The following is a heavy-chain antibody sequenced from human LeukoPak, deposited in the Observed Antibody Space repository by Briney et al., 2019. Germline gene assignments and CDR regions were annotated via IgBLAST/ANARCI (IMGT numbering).Heavy chain of an antibody. CDR2: IDYRGTT. J-gene: IGHJ6*02. CDR3: ARESSSGWTHCGMDV. Sequence: SETLSLTCTVSGGSVGSTTYYWGWIRQPPGKGLEWIGHIDYRGTTYYNPSLKSRVAISADTSKNQFSLKLSSVTAADTAVYYCARESSSGWTHCGMDVWGQGTTVTVSS. CDR1: GGSVGSTTYY. V-gene: IGHV4-39*02. D-gene: IGHD6-19*01.